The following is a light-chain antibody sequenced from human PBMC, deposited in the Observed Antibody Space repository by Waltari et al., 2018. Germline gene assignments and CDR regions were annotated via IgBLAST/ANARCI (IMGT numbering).Light chain of an antibody. V-gene: IGKV1-33*01. Sequence: DIQMTQSPSSLSASVGDRVTITCQASQGISNFLHWYQQKLGKAPKLLIYDASNLKTGVPSRFSGSGSGTHFSFTISGLQPEDVGTYYWQQYDNLPPTFGGGTKVEIK. CDR3: QQYDNLPPT. CDR1: QGISNF. J-gene: IGKJ4*01. CDR2: DAS.